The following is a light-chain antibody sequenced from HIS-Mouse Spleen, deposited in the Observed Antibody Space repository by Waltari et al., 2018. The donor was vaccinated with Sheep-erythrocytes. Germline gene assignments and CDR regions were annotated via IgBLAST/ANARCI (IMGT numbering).Light chain of an antibody. CDR3: CSYAGSYNHV. CDR2: DVS. CDR1: SSDVGWSNY. V-gene: IGLV2-11*02. Sequence: QSALTQPRSVSGSPGQSVTISCTGPSSDVGWSNYVPWYQQHPGKAPKLMIYDVSKRPSGVPDRFSGSKSGNTASLTISGLQAEDEADYYCCSYAGSYNHVFATGTKVTVL. J-gene: IGLJ1*01.